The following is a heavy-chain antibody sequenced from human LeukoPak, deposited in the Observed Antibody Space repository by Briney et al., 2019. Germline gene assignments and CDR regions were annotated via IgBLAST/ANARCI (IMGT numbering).Heavy chain of an antibody. CDR3: ARVQGGGYRTADY. CDR2: ISGSSSYI. V-gene: IGHV3-21*01. CDR1: GFTFSSYA. Sequence: GGSLRLSCAASGFTFSSYAMSWVRQAPGKGLEWVSSISGSSSYIYYADSVKGRFTISRDNSKNTLFLQMNSLRGEDTAMYYCARVQGGGYRTADYWGQGTLVTVSS. D-gene: IGHD6-19*01. J-gene: IGHJ4*02.